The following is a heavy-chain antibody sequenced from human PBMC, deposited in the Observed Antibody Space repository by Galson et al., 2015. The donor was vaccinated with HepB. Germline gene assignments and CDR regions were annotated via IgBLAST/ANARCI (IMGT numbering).Heavy chain of an antibody. D-gene: IGHD6-13*01. V-gene: IGHV3-74*01. CDR1: GFTLSSYW. J-gene: IGHJ4*02. CDR2: INGDGSST. CDR3: ARGGAAAGAYYFDY. Sequence: SLRLSCAASGFTLSSYWMHWVRQVPGKGLVWVSRINGDGSSTTYAASVEGRFTISRDNAKNTIYLQMNSLRAEDTAVYYCARGGAAAGAYYFDYWGQGTLATVSS.